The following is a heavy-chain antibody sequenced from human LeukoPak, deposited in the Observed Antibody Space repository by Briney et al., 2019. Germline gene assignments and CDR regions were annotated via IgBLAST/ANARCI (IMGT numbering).Heavy chain of an antibody. V-gene: IGHV3-53*01. J-gene: IGHJ6*03. CDR1: GFTVINNY. CDR2: IYSGGTT. Sequence: TGGSLRLSCAASGFTVINNYMTWVRQAPGKGLEWVSVIYSGGTTHYADSVKGRFTTSRDNSKNTLYLQMNSLRVDDTAVYYCSTGPIGASGGKGPTVTFSS. D-gene: IGHD3-16*01. CDR3: STGPIGAS.